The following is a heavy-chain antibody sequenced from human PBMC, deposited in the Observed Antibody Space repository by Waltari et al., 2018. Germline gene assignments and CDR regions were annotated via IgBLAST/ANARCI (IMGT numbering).Heavy chain of an antibody. V-gene: IGHV3-33*01. CDR2: IWYDGSNK. Sequence: QVQLVESGGGVVQPGRSLRLSCAASGFTFSSYGMHWVRQAPGKGLEWVAVIWYDGSNKDYADSVKGRFTISRDNSKNTLYLQMNSLRAEDTAVYYCARDRCGGDCYFDYWGQGTLVTVSS. J-gene: IGHJ4*02. D-gene: IGHD2-21*02. CDR1: GFTFSSYG. CDR3: ARDRCGGDCYFDY.